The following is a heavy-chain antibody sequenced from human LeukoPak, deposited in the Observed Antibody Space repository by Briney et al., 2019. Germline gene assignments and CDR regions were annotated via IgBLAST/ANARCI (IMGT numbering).Heavy chain of an antibody. V-gene: IGHV4-34*01. Sequence: SETLSLTCAVYGGSFSGYYWSWIRQPPGKGLEWIGEINHSGSTNYNPSLKSRVTISVDTSKNQFSLKLSSVTAADTAVYYCARHTYYYGSGSYYNRWGQGTLVTVSS. D-gene: IGHD3-10*01. CDR2: INHSGST. CDR3: ARHTYYYGSGSYYNR. J-gene: IGHJ5*02. CDR1: GGSFSGYY.